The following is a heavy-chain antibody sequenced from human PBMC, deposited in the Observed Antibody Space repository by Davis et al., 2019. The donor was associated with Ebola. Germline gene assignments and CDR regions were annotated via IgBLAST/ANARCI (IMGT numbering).Heavy chain of an antibody. V-gene: IGHV4-38-2*02. CDR1: GYSISSNYY. J-gene: IGHJ3*02. D-gene: IGHD5-12*01. CDR3: TTPGGQDSGYDVFDI. Sequence: SETLSLTCTVSGYSISSNYYWGWIRQPPGKGLEWIGEIYHSGSTNYNPSLKSRVTISVDKSKNQFSLKLTSVTAADTALYYCTTPGGQDSGYDVFDIWGQGTMVTVSS. CDR2: IYHSGST.